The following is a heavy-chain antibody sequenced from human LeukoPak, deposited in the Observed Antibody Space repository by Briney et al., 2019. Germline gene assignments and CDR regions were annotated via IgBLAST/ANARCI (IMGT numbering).Heavy chain of an antibody. D-gene: IGHD3-16*01. CDR1: GGSISSHY. Sequence: PSETLSLTCTVYGGSISSHYWSWIRQPPGNLLEWIGYIHNSGSTNYNPSLKSRVTISVTTSKNQFSLKLGSLTDTAPAFYTWARGFYYESSGGSSYDAFCIWGQGTMVTVSS. CDR2: IHNSGST. V-gene: IGHV4-59*11. CDR3: ARGFYYESSGGSSYDAFCI. J-gene: IGHJ3*02.